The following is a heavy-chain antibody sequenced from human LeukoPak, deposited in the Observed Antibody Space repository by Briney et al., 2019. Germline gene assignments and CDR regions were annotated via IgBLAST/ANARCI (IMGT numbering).Heavy chain of an antibody. D-gene: IGHD3-9*01. CDR1: GLTFRSYS. CDR2: ISSSSSYI. J-gene: IGHJ6*02. CDR3: AREGGYDILTGDLEGYYGMDV. Sequence: PGGSLRLSCAASGLTFRSYSMNGVRQAPGRGLEWVSSISSSSSYIYYADSVKGRFTISRDNAKNSLYLQMNSLRAEDTAVYYCAREGGYDILTGDLEGYYGMDVWGQGTTVTVSS. V-gene: IGHV3-21*01.